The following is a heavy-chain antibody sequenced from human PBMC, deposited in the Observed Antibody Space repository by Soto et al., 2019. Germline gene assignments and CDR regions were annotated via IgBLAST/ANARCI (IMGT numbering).Heavy chain of an antibody. CDR3: ARQPGYDSSGYYHDYFDY. CDR1: GYSFTSYW. J-gene: IGHJ4*02. D-gene: IGHD3-22*01. Sequence: GESLKISCKGSGYSFTSYWIGWVRQLPGKGLEWMGIIYPGDSDTRYSPSFQGQVTISADKSISTAYLQWSSLKASDTAMYYCARQPGYDSSGYYHDYFDYWGQGTLVTVSS. CDR2: IYPGDSDT. V-gene: IGHV5-51*01.